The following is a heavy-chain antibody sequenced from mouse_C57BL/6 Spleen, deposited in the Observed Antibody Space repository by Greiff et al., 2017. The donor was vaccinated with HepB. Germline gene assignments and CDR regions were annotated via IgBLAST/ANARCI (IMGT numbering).Heavy chain of an antibody. V-gene: IGHV1-64*01. J-gene: IGHJ1*03. D-gene: IGHD1-1*01. Sequence: QVQLQQSGAELVKPGASVKLSCKASGYTFTSYWMHWVKQRPGQGLEWIGMIHPNSGSTNYNEKFKSKATLTVDKSSSTAYMQLSSLTSEDSAVYYCARPLRKGGYFDVWGTGTTVTVSS. CDR3: ARPLRKGGYFDV. CDR2: IHPNSGST. CDR1: GYTFTSYW.